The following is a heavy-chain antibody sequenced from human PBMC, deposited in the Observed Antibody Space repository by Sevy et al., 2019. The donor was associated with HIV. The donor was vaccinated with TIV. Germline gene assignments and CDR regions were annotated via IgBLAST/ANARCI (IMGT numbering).Heavy chain of an antibody. Sequence: GSLRLSCAASGFTFSDYYMDWVRQAPGKGLEWVGPIRNKANSYTTEFAASVKGRFTISRDDSKNSLYLQMHSLKTDDTAVYYCARVMRRILWWSLDSWGQGTLVTVSS. CDR1: GFTFSDYY. CDR2: IRNKANSYTT. D-gene: IGHD2-21*01. CDR3: ARVMRRILWWSLDS. V-gene: IGHV3-72*01. J-gene: IGHJ4*02.